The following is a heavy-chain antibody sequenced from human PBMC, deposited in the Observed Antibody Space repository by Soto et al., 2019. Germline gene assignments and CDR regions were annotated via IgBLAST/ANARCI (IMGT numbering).Heavy chain of an antibody. D-gene: IGHD1-1*01. V-gene: IGHV1-2*04. Sequence: ASVKVSCKASGYTFTVYYMHGVRQTPLQWLEWMGCINPNSGGANYAQKFQGWVTMTRDTSTSTAYMELRSLRSDDTAVYYCARDLEKQLEFDYWGQGTLVTVSS. J-gene: IGHJ4*02. CDR2: INPNSGGA. CDR3: ARDLEKQLEFDY. CDR1: GYTFTVYY.